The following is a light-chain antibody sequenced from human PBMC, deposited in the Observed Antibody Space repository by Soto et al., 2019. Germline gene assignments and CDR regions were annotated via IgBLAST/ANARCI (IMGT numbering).Light chain of an antibody. V-gene: IGKV1-5*01. CDR2: DAS. Sequence: IQMTKSPSTLSASVGDRVTITFRARQSIATYLPWYQQKPGKAPKLLIYDASTLESGVKSRFSGSASGTEFTLKLRRLKTDELATYDCKTYNNFLWTVG. CDR1: QSIATY. J-gene: IGKJ1*01. CDR3: KTYNNFLWT.